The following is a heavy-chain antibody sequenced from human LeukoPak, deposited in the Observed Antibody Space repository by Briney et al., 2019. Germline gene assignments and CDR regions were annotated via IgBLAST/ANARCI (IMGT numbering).Heavy chain of an antibody. CDR2: MNGSGGSR. CDR3: ARPEADY. Sequence: PGGSLRLSCTASGFTFRNADMTWVRQAPGKGLEWISGMNGSGGSRYYAESVKGRFTISRDNAKNSLYLQMDSLRAEDTAMYYCARPEADYWGQGTLVTVSS. V-gene: IGHV3-23*01. J-gene: IGHJ4*02. CDR1: GFTFRNAD.